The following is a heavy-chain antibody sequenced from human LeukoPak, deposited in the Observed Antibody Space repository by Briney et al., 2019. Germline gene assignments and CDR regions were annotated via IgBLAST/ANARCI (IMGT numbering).Heavy chain of an antibody. CDR3: ARGRYCSGGSCSLTGYFDH. J-gene: IGHJ4*02. Sequence: ASVKVSCKASGYTFTSYYMHWVRQAPGQGLEWMGIINPSGGSTSYAQKFQGRVTMTRDTSTSTVYMELSSLRSEDTAVYYCARGRYCSGGSCSLTGYFDHWGQGTLVTVSS. D-gene: IGHD2-15*01. CDR2: INPSGGST. V-gene: IGHV1-46*01. CDR1: GYTFTSYY.